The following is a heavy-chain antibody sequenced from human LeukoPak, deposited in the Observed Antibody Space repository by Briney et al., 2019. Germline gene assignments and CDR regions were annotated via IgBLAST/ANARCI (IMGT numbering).Heavy chain of an antibody. D-gene: IGHD4-17*01. CDR3: AREGTVTSYGMDV. CDR2: INHSGST. V-gene: IGHV4-34*01. Sequence: SETLSLTCAVYGGSFSGYYWSWIRQPPGKGLEWIGEINHSGSTNYNPSLKSRVTISVDTSKNQFSLKLSSVTAADTAVYYCAREGTVTSYGMDVWAQGPTVPVPS. CDR1: GGSFSGYY. J-gene: IGHJ6*02.